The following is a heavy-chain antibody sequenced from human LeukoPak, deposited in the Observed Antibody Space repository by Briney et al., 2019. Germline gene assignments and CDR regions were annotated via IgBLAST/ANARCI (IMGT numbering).Heavy chain of an antibody. J-gene: IGHJ4*02. CDR3: ARADPSPALDY. CDR2: INPNSGDT. Sequence: ASVKVSCKASGYTFIGYYMHWVRQAPGRGLEWMGWINPNSGDTNYAQKFQGRVTMTRDTSISTAYMEVSRLRSDDTAVYYCARADPSPALDYWGQGTLVTVSS. CDR1: GYTFIGYY. V-gene: IGHV1-2*02.